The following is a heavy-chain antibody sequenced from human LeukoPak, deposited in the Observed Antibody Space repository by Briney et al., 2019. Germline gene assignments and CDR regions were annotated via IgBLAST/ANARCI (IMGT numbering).Heavy chain of an antibody. CDR1: GYTFTSYG. D-gene: IGHD3-22*01. J-gene: IGHJ4*02. CDR2: ISAYNGNT. V-gene: IGHV1-18*01. CDR3: ARPDYYDSSGYLNY. Sequence: ASVKVSCKASGYTFTSYGISWVRQAPGQGLEWMGWISAYNGNTNYAQKLQGRVTMTTDTSTSTAYMELRSLRSDDTAVCYCARPDYYDSSGYLNYWGQGTLVTVSS.